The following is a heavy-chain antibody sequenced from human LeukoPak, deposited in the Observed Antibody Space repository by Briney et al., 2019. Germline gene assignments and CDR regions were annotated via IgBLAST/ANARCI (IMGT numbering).Heavy chain of an antibody. CDR2: INTNTGNP. CDR1: GYTFTSYA. V-gene: IGHV7-4-1*02. J-gene: IGHJ4*02. D-gene: IGHD3-16*01. CDR3: AREGPPDHEIPLGY. Sequence: ASVKVSCKASGYTFTSYAMNWVRQAPGQGLEWMGWINTNTGNPTYAQGFTGRFVFSLDTSVSTAYLQISSLKAEDTAVYYCAREGPPDHEIPLGYWGQGTLVTVSS.